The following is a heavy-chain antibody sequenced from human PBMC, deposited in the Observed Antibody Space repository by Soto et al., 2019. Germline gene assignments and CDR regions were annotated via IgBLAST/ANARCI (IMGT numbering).Heavy chain of an antibody. J-gene: IGHJ5*02. V-gene: IGHV3-48*03. CDR3: ARHSATGFDP. Sequence: YGVSWVRQAPGKGLEWVSYISSSGSNIYYADSVKGRFTISRDNAKNSLYLKMNSLRAEDTDVYYCARHSATGFDPWGQGTLVPVSS. CDR1: YG. CDR2: ISSSGSNI. D-gene: IGHD5-18*01.